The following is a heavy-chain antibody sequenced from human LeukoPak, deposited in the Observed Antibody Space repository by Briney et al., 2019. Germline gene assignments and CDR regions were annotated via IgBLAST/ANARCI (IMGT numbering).Heavy chain of an antibody. CDR2: MNPNSGNT. J-gene: IGHJ4*02. CDR1: GYTFTSYD. V-gene: IGHV1-8*01. CDR3: ARTCSGTSCADSDY. D-gene: IGHD2-2*01. Sequence: SGKVSCKASGYTFTSYDINWVRQATGQGLGWMGWMNPNSGNTGYAQKFQGRVTMTRNTSISTAYMEVSSLTSEDTAVYYCARTCSGTSCADSDYWGQGSLVTVSS.